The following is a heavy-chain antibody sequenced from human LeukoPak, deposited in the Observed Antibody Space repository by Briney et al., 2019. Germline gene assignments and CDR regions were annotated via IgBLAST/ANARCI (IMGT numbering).Heavy chain of an antibody. CDR2: FDPEDGET. CDR3: ATPGDYSSSRNPYFDY. Sequence: ASVKVSCKVSGYTLTELSMHWVRQAPGKGLEWMGGFDPEDGETIYAQKFQGRVTMTEDTSTDTAYKELSSLRSEDTAVYYCATPGDYSSSRNPYFDYWGQGTLVTVSS. D-gene: IGHD6-13*01. V-gene: IGHV1-24*01. J-gene: IGHJ4*02. CDR1: GYTLTELS.